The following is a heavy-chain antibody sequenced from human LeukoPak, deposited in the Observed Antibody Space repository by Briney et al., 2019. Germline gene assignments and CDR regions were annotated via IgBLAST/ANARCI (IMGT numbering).Heavy chain of an antibody. V-gene: IGHV3-7*03. CDR3: AKDTTISYDSSGYFDY. CDR1: GFTFSSYW. CDR2: IKQDGSEK. D-gene: IGHD3-22*01. J-gene: IGHJ4*02. Sequence: PGGSLRLSCAASGFTFSSYWMSWVRQAPGKGLEWVANIKQDGSEKYYVDSVKGRFTISRDNAKNSLYLQMNSLRTEDTALYYCAKDTTISYDSSGYFDYWGQGTLVTVSS.